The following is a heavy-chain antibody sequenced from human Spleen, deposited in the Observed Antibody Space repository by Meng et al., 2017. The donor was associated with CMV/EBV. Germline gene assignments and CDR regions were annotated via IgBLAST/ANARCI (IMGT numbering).Heavy chain of an antibody. J-gene: IGHJ4*02. V-gene: IGHV3-23*01. CDR2: IGATAGGT. CDR3: AKYSAVGERLYYFDY. Sequence: GESLKISCAASGLTFSSYGMSWVRQAPGKGLEWVSSIGATAGGTYYADSVKGRFTISRDNAKNTLYLQMNSLRAEDTGVYYCAKYSAVGERLYYFDYWGQGTLVTVSS. CDR1: GLTFSSYG. D-gene: IGHD2-21*01.